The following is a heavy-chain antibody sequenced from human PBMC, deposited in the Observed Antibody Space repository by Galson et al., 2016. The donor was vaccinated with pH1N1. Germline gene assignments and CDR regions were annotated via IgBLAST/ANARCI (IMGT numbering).Heavy chain of an antibody. V-gene: IGHV4-34*01. CDR1: IGSFSGHY. J-gene: IGHJ4*01. CDR3: ARRTNPDFWSDYAIFDQ. D-gene: IGHD3-3*01. CDR2: IDDSGSP. Sequence: SETLSLTCAAYIGSFSGHYWTWIRQSPGKGLEWLGEIDDSGSPNYNPSLMSRVTISVDTSKNQFSLKVTSMTAADTAVYFCARRTNPDFWSDYAIFDQWGQGTRVTVSS.